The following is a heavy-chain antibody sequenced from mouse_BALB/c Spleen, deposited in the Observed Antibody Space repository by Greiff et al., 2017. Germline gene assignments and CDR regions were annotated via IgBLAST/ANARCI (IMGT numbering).Heavy chain of an antibody. V-gene: IGHV1-5*01. D-gene: IGHD2-4*01. CDR3: TRSPYDYDWYFDV. J-gene: IGHJ1*01. Sequence: VHVKQSGTVLARPGASVKMSCKASVYSFTSYWMHWVKQRPGQGLEWIGAIYPGNSDTSYNQKFKGKAKLTAVTSASTAYMELSSLTNEDSAVYYCTRSPYDYDWYFDVWGAGTTVTVSS. CDR1: VYSFTSYW. CDR2: IYPGNSDT.